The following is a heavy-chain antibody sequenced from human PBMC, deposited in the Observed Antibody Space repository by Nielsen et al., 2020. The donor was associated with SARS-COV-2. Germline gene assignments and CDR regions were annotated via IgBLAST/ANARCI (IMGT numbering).Heavy chain of an antibody. J-gene: IGHJ4*02. Sequence: GGSLRLSCAASGFSFDDYAMHWVRQAPGKGLEWVSGVSWNSDTIAYADSVKGRFTISRDNAKNSLYLQMNSLRVEDTAFYYCAKHMLGSGFGELSLDYWGQGTLVTVSS. V-gene: IGHV3-9*01. D-gene: IGHD3-10*01. CDR2: VSWNSDTI. CDR3: AKHMLGSGFGELSLDY. CDR1: GFSFDDYA.